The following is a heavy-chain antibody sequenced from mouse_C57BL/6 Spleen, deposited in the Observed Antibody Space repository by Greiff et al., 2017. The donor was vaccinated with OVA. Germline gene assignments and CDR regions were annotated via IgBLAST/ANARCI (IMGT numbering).Heavy chain of an antibody. CDR1: GFTFTDYY. J-gene: IGHJ4*01. Sequence: EVKLMESGGGLVQPGGSLSLSCAASGFTFTDYYMSWVRQPPGKALEWLGFIRNKANGYTTEYSASVKGRFTISRDNSQSILYLQMNALRAEDSATYDCARGGRLGSVYAMDYWGQGTSVTVFS. D-gene: IGHD3-1*01. CDR3: ARGGRLGSVYAMDY. CDR2: IRNKANGYTT. V-gene: IGHV7-3*01.